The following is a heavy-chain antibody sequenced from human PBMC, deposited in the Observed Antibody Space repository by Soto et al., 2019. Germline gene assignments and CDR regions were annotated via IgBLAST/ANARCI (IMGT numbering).Heavy chain of an antibody. J-gene: IGHJ6*04. CDR3: ERQRKFCTSKIFVAQYYYTRDV. CDR1: GYSFTNYW. D-gene: IGHD2-2*01. V-gene: IGHV5-51*01. CDR2: IYPGDSDT. Sequence: GESLKISCKATGYSFTNYWIGWVRQMPGKGLEWMGTIYPGDSDTRYGPAFEGQVTISADKSITTAYLQWSSLKASDTAVYFCERQRKFCTSKIFVAQYYYTRDVGGKGTTVTLSS.